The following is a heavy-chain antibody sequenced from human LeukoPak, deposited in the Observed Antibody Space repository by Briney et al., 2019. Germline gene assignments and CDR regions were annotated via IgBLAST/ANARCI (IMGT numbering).Heavy chain of an antibody. CDR2: IYPGDSDT. D-gene: IGHD3-3*01. J-gene: IGHJ3*02. CDR3: ARRALITIFGVSNDAFDI. V-gene: IGHV5-51*01. Sequence: GESLKISCKGSGYSFTSYWIGWVRQMPGKGLEWMGIIYPGDSDTRYSPSFQGQVTITADKSISTAYLQWSSLKASDTAMYYCARRALITIFGVSNDAFDIWGQGTMVTVSS. CDR1: GYSFTSYW.